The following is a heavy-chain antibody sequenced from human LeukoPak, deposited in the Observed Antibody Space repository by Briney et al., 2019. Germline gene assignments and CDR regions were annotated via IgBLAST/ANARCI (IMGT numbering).Heavy chain of an antibody. D-gene: IGHD4-17*01. V-gene: IGHV3-11*01. CDR3: AKFVEQPYGWVFGY. Sequence: GGSLRLSCAASGFTFSDYYMSWIRQAPGKGLEWVSYISRSGNTIYYADSVKGRFTISRDNSKNTLYLQMNSLRAEDTAVYYCAKFVEQPYGWVFGYWGQGTLVTVSS. CDR2: ISRSGNTI. CDR1: GFTFSDYY. J-gene: IGHJ4*02.